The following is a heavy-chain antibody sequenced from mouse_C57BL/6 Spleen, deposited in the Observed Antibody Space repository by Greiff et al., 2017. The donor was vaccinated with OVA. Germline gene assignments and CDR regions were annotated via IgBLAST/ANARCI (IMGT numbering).Heavy chain of an antibody. CDR3: ASLYDYDVWFAY. CDR2: IRNKANGYTT. Sequence: EVKLMESGGGLVQPGGSLSLSCAASGFTFTDYYMSWVRQPPGKALVWLGFIRNKANGYTTEYSASVKGRFTISRDNSQSILYLQMNALRAEDSATYYCASLYDYDVWFAYWGQGTLVTVSA. D-gene: IGHD2-4*01. V-gene: IGHV7-3*01. CDR1: GFTFTDYY. J-gene: IGHJ3*01.